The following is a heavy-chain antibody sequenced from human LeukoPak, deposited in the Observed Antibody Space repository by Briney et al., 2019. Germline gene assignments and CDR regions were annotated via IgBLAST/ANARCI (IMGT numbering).Heavy chain of an antibody. CDR3: ARDFFHGHCAGLSCFLLDY. CDR1: GYTFTRYG. V-gene: IGHV1-18*01. J-gene: IGHJ4*02. Sequence: ASVKVSCKASGYTFTRYGISWVRQAPGQGLEWMGWISANNGDTNSAQKFQDRVTMATDTSTSTAYMELRSLRSDDTAVYYCARDFFHGHCAGLSCFLLDYWGQGSLVTVSS. D-gene: IGHD2-15*01. CDR2: ISANNGDT.